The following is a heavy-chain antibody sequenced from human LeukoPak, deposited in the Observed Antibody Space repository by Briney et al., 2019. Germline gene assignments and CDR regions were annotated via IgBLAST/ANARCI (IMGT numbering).Heavy chain of an antibody. CDR1: GGTFSSYA. J-gene: IGHJ6*02. CDR2: IIPILGIA. D-gene: IGHD3-3*01. Sequence: GASVKVSCKASGGTFSSYAISWVRQAPGQGLEWMGRIIPILGIANYAQKLQGRVTMTTDTSTSTAYMELRSLRSDDTAVYYCARTFAVLRFLEWLPPTYYYGMDVWGQGTTVTVSS. CDR3: ARTFAVLRFLEWLPPTYYYGMDV. V-gene: IGHV1-69*04.